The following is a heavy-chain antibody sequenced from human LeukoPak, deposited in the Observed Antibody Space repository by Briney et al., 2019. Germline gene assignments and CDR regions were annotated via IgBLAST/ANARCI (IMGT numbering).Heavy chain of an antibody. J-gene: IGHJ3*02. CDR1: EFTFSHYT. CDR3: ARPSGSYYYDAFDI. V-gene: IGHV3-74*01. Sequence: GGSLRLSCAASEFTFSHYTMNWVRQAPGRGLVWVSRINSDGSSTSYADSVKGRFTISRDNAKKTLYLQMNSLRADDTAVYYCARPSGSYYYDAFDIWGHGTMVTVSS. CDR2: INSDGSST. D-gene: IGHD1-26*01.